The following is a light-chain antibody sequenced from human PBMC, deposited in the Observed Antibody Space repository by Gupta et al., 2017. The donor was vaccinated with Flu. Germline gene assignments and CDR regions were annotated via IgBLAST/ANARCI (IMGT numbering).Light chain of an antibody. CDR2: DAS. CDR3: QKRSNWPPYT. J-gene: IGKJ2*01. CDR1: QSVGTY. V-gene: IGKV3-11*01. Sequence: EIVLTQSPATLSLSPGERATLSCRASQSVGTYLAWYQQKPGQTPRLLVYDASNRDTGIPARFSGSGYGKDLILTISSREPEDFAVYYCQKRSNWPPYTFGQGTMLEI.